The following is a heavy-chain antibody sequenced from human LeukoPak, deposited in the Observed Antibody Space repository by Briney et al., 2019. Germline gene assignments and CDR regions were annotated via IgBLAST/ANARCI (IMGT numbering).Heavy chain of an antibody. CDR1: GGSISSYY. J-gene: IGHJ4*02. D-gene: IGHD5-18*01. CDR3: ASVDTAMVIGC. CDR2: IYYSGST. V-gene: IGHV4-39*07. Sequence: SETLSLTCTVSGGSISSYYWSWIRQPPGKGLEWIGSIYYSGSTYYNPSLKSRVTISVDTSKNQFSLKLSSVTAADTAVYYCASVDTAMVIGCWGQGTLVTVSS.